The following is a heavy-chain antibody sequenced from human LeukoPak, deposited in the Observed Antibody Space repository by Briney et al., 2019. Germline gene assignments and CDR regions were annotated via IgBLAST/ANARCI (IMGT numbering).Heavy chain of an antibody. D-gene: IGHD3-22*01. CDR1: GFTFSSYA. J-gene: IGHJ4*02. V-gene: IGHV3-23*01. Sequence: PGGSLRLSCAASGFTFSSYAMSWVRQAPGEGLEWVSAISGSGGSTYYADSVKGRFTISRDNSKSTLYLQMNSLRAEDTAVYYCAKASYYYDSSGYYYFDYWGQGTLVTVSS. CDR3: AKASYYYDSSGYYYFDY. CDR2: ISGSGGST.